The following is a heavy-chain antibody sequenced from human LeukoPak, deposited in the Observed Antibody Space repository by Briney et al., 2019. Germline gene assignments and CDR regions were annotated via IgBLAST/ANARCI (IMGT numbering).Heavy chain of an antibody. CDR3: ASSEVTMLPDY. J-gene: IGHJ4*02. Sequence: GGSLRLSCAASGFTFSSYAMHWVRQAPGKGLEYVSAISSNGGSTYYANSVKGRFTISRDNSKNTLYLQMGNLRAEDMAVYYCASSEVTMLPDYWGQGTLVTVSS. CDR1: GFTFSSYA. D-gene: IGHD2-8*01. CDR2: ISSNGGST. V-gene: IGHV3-64*01.